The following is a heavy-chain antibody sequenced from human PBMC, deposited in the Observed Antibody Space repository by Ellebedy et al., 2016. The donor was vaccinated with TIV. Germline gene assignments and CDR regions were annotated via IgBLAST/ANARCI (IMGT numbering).Heavy chain of an antibody. V-gene: IGHV3-23*01. Sequence: GESLKISCAASGFTFSNYVMNWVRQAPGKGLEWVSGVSNKGESTYYGDSVKGRFTISRDNSENTLFLQMNRLRAEDTAVYYCSFKGMTTRVYWGQGTLVTVSS. CDR1: GFTFSNYV. J-gene: IGHJ4*02. D-gene: IGHD1-1*01. CDR2: VSNKGEST. CDR3: SFKGMTTRVY.